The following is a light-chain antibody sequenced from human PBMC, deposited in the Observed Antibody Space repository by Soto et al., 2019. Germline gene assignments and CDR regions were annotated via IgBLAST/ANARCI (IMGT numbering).Light chain of an antibody. CDR1: QRVSTSY. Sequence: EVVLTQSPGTLSLSPGETATLSCRASQRVSTSYLAWYQQKSCQAPRLLIYSASTRATGIPDRFSGSGSGTDFTLTISRLEPEDFAVYYCQQYGTSLPWTFGQGTKVEIK. CDR2: SAS. J-gene: IGKJ1*01. CDR3: QQYGTSLPWT. V-gene: IGKV3-20*01.